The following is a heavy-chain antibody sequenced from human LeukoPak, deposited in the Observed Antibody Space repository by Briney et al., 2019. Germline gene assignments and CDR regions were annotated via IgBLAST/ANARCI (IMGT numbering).Heavy chain of an antibody. CDR2: ISYDGSNK. CDR3: ARDGRVMDTAMVLDY. V-gene: IGHV3-30*04. CDR1: GVTFSSYA. J-gene: IGHJ4*02. D-gene: IGHD5-18*01. Sequence: PGGTLRLSCAASGVTFSSYAMNWVRQAPGKGLEWVAVISYDGSNKYYADSVKGRFTISRDNSKNKLYLQMNSLRAEDTAVYYCARDGRVMDTAMVLDYWGQGTLVTVSS.